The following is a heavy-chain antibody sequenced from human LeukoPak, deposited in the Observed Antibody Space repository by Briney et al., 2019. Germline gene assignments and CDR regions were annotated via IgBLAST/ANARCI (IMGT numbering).Heavy chain of an antibody. Sequence: SETLSLTCAVYVGSFSGYYWSWIRQPPGKGLEWIGEINHSGSTNYNPSLKSRVTISVDTSKNQFSLKLSSVTAADTAVYYCARGLTVVTPIYYYYYYMDVWGKGTTVTVSS. V-gene: IGHV4-34*01. CDR3: ARGLTVVTPIYYYYYYMDV. J-gene: IGHJ6*03. D-gene: IGHD4-23*01. CDR2: INHSGST. CDR1: VGSFSGYY.